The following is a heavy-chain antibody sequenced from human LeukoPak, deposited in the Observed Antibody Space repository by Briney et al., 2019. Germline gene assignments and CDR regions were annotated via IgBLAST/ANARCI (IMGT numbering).Heavy chain of an antibody. CDR2: INHSGST. J-gene: IGHJ4*02. V-gene: IGHV4-34*01. CDR3: ARGRLGDNGSFDY. CDR1: GGSFSGYY. D-gene: IGHD3-10*01. Sequence: PSETLSLTCAVYGGSFSGYYWSWIRRPPGKGLEWIGEINHSGSTNYNPSLKSRVTISVDTSKNQFSLRLSSVTAADTAVYYCARGRLGDNGSFDYRGQGTLVTVSS.